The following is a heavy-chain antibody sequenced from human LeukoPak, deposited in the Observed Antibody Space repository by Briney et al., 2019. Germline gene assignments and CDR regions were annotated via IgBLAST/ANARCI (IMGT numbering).Heavy chain of an antibody. CDR3: AREGYYGSGSPPSLYFDY. CDR1: GFTFRNYV. Sequence: GGSLRLSCAASGFTFRNYVIHWVRQAPGKGLEWVAVTSSDLNVKLYADSVKGRFTISKDNSRSTLYLQMNSLRPEDTAIYYCAREGYYGSGSPPSLYFDYWGQGTLVTVSS. CDR2: TSSDLNVK. V-gene: IGHV3-30-3*01. D-gene: IGHD3-10*01. J-gene: IGHJ4*02.